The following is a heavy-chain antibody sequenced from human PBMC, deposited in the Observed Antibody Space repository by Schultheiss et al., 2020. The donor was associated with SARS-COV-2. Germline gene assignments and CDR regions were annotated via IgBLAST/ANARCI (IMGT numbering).Heavy chain of an antibody. J-gene: IGHJ6*02. CDR2: ISSSGSTI. CDR1: GFTFSDYY. Sequence: GGSLRLSCAASGFTFSDYYMSWIRQAPGKGLEWVSYISSSGSTIYYADSVKGRFTISRDNAKNSLYLQMNSLRAEDTAVYYCARWHCTATNCRYYYYGMDVWGQGTTVTVSS. D-gene: IGHD2-8*02. V-gene: IGHV3-11*04. CDR3: ARWHCTATNCRYYYYGMDV.